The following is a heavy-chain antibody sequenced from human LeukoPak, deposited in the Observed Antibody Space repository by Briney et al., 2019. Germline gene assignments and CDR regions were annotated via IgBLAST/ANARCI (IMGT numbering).Heavy chain of an antibody. CDR2: IKSEGEGATT. CDR3: IAHFPYFYGFDV. Sequence: GGSLRLSCASSGFTIGTAWMSWVRQAPGKGLEWLGHIKSEGEGATTDYAAPAKGRFAISRDDSKNMTYLQMSSLKMDDTAIYYCIAHFPYFYGFDVWGKGTTVTVSS. D-gene: IGHD3-3*02. J-gene: IGHJ6*04. CDR1: GFTIGTAW. V-gene: IGHV3-15*01.